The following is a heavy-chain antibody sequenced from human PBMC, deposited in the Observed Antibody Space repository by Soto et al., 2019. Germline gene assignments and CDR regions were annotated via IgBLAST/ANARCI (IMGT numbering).Heavy chain of an antibody. CDR3: TTDFYDFWSGLLRNPHYYYGMDV. CDR1: GFTFSNAW. Sequence: GGSLRLSCAASGFTFSNAWMNWVRQAPGKGLEWVGRIKSKTDGGTTDYAAPVKGRFTISRDDSKNTLYLQMNSLKTEDTAVYYCTTDFYDFWSGLLRNPHYYYGMDVWGQGTTVTVSS. V-gene: IGHV3-15*07. D-gene: IGHD3-3*01. J-gene: IGHJ6*02. CDR2: IKSKTDGGTT.